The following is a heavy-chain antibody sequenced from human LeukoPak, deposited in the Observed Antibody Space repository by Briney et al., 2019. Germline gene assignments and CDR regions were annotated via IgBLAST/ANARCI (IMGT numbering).Heavy chain of an antibody. CDR3: ARGGYAVDY. V-gene: IGHV4-34*01. CDR2: INHSGST. D-gene: IGHD5-18*01. J-gene: IGHJ4*02. Sequence: SETVSLTCAVYGGSFSGYYWSWIRQAPGEGLEWIGEINHSGSTNYNPSLKSRVTISVDTSKNQFSLKLSSVTAADTAVYYCARGGYAVDYWGQGTLVTVSS. CDR1: GGSFSGYY.